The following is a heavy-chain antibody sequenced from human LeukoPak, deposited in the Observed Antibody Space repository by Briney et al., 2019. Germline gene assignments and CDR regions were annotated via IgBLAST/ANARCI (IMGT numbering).Heavy chain of an antibody. V-gene: IGHV3-23*01. CDR2: ITGSGGTT. J-gene: IGHJ5*02. CDR1: GFTFSAYG. D-gene: IGHD2-2*01. Sequence: PGGSLRLSCAASGFTFSAYGMNWVRQAPGKGLEWVSSITGSGGTTYYADSVKGRFTISRDNSKNTLYLQMSSLRAEDTAVYYCASSGEYCSSTSCYALWFDPWGQGTLVTVSS. CDR3: ASSGEYCSSTSCYALWFDP.